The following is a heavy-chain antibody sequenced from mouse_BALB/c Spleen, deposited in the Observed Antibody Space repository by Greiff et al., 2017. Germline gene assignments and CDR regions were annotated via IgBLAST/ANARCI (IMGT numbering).Heavy chain of an antibody. CDR1: GFSLTGYG. D-gene: IGHD2-2*01. CDR3: ARYYGYSYWYFDV. CDR2: IWGDGST. V-gene: IGHV2-6-7*01. Sequence: VKLVESGPGLVAPSQSLSITCTVSGFSLTGYGVNWVRQPPGKGLEWLGMIWGDGSTDYNSALKSRLSISKDNSKSQVFLKMNSLQTDDTARYYCARYYGYSYWYFDVWGAGTTVTVSS. J-gene: IGHJ1*01.